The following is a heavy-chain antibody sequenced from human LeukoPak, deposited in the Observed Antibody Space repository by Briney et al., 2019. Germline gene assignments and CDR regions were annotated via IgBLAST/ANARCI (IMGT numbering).Heavy chain of an antibody. J-gene: IGHJ3*02. CDR3: ARDTGTTVTTCAFDI. Sequence: GGSLRLSCAGSGFNFSSYSMSWVRQAPWRGLEFVSSISSSSSFIYYADSVKGRFTISRDNAKKSLSLQMNSLRADDTAVYYCARDTGTTVTTCAFDIWGQGTMVTVSS. D-gene: IGHD4-17*01. CDR2: ISSSSSFI. CDR1: GFNFSSYS. V-gene: IGHV3-21*01.